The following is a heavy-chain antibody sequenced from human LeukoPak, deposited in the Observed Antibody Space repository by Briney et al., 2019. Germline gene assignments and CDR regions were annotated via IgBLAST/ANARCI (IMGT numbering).Heavy chain of an antibody. D-gene: IGHD6-13*01. V-gene: IGHV3-7*03. Sequence: GGSLRLSCAASRFTFSSYWMSWVRQAPGKGLEWVANIKQDGSEKYYVDSVKGRFTISRDNAKNSLYLQMNSPRAEDTAVYYCARDRGIAAAAPYYYYGMDVWGQGTTVTVSS. J-gene: IGHJ6*02. CDR3: ARDRGIAAAAPYYYYGMDV. CDR2: IKQDGSEK. CDR1: RFTFSSYW.